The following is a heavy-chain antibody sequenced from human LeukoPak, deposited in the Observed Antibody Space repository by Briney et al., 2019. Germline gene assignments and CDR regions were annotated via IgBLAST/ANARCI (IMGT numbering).Heavy chain of an antibody. V-gene: IGHV5-51*01. CDR2: IYPGDSES. CDR3: ARSQGYCSGDSCLQGDWFDP. J-gene: IGHJ5*02. Sequence: GESLKISCKGSGYSFTSYWIGWVRQMPGKGLEWMGIIYPGDSESRYSPSFQGQVTISADKSISTAYLQWSSLKASDTAMYYCARSQGYCSGDSCLQGDWFDPWGQGTLVTVSS. D-gene: IGHD2-15*01. CDR1: GYSFTSYW.